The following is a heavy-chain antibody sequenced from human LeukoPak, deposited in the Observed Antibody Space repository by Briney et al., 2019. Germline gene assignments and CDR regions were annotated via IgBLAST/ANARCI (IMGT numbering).Heavy chain of an antibody. V-gene: IGHV1-69*05. D-gene: IGHD2-2*01. Sequence: ASVKVSCKASGGTFSSYAISWVRQAPGQGLEWMGRIIPIFGTANYAQKFQGRVAITTDESTSTAYMELSSLRSEDTAVYYCAGFRVVPADTNWFDPWGQGTLVTVSS. CDR1: GGTFSSYA. CDR2: IIPIFGTA. CDR3: AGFRVVPADTNWFDP. J-gene: IGHJ5*02.